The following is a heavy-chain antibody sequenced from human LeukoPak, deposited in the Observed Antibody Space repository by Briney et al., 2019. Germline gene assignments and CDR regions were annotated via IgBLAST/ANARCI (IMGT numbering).Heavy chain of an antibody. V-gene: IGHV3-23*01. D-gene: IGHD2-15*01. J-gene: IGHJ4*02. CDR3: AKDRRYCSGYSCPYYFDY. CDR2: ISRSGDNT. Sequence: GGSLRLSCTASGFTFTSAMSWVRQAPGKGLEWVSAISRSGDNTYYADSVKGRFTISRDNSKNTLYPQMNSLRAEDTAVYYCAKDRRYCSGYSCPYYFDYWGQGTLVTVSS. CDR1: GFTFTSA.